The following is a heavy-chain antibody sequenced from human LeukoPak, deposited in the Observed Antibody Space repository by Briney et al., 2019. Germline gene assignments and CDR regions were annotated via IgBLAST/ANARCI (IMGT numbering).Heavy chain of an antibody. Sequence: GGSLGLSCAASGFTFSSYGMHWVRQAPGKGLEWVAVIWYDGSNKYYADSVKGRFTISRDNSKNTLYLQMNSLRAEDTAVYYCARGIQLWFFFDYWGQGTLVTVSS. CDR2: IWYDGSNK. CDR3: ARGIQLWFFFDY. J-gene: IGHJ4*02. CDR1: GFTFSSYG. D-gene: IGHD5-18*01. V-gene: IGHV3-33*01.